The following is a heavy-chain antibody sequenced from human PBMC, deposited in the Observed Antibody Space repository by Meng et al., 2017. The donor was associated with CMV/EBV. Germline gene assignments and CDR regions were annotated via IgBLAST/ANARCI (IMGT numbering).Heavy chain of an antibody. CDR2: ISAYNGNT. V-gene: IGHV1-18*01. CDR1: GYTFTSYG. CDR3: ARRNNYNYDYYGMDV. J-gene: IGHJ6*02. Sequence: ASVKVSCKASGYTFTSYGISWVRQAPGQGLEWMGWISAYNGNTNYAQKLQGRVTMTTDTSTSTAYMELRSLRSDDTAVYYCARRNNYNYDYYGMDVWGQGTTVTVSS. D-gene: IGHD4-11*01.